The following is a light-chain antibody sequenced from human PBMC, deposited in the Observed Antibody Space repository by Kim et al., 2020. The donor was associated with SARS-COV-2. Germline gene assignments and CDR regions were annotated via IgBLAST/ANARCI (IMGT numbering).Light chain of an antibody. V-gene: IGLV10-54*01. Sequence: TATLTCSGNSNNVGNGDAAWLQQVQGHPPKLLSYRNKNRPSGISERFSASRSGNAASLTITGLQAEDEADYYCSAWDSSLSVQVLGGGTQLTVL. CDR2: RNK. CDR3: SAWDSSLSVQV. CDR1: SNNVGNGD. J-gene: IGLJ3*02.